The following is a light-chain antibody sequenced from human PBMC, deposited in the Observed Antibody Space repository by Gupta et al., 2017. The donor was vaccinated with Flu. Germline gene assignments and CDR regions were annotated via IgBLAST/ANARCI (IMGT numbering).Light chain of an antibody. CDR1: QGILNW. J-gene: IGKJ4*01. CDR2: AAS. V-gene: IGKV1D-12*01. Sequence: DIQMTQSPSSVSASVGDRVTISCRASQGILNWLAWYQQKPGKAPNLLIYAASSLQSGVPSRFSGSGSGTDFTLTISSLQPEDFATYYCQQANSFPITFGGGTKVEIK. CDR3: QQANSFPIT.